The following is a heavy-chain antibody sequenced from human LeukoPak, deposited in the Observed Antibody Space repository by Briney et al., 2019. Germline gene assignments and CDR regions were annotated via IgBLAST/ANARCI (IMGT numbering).Heavy chain of an antibody. CDR3: ARHPSSIVVVIYYFDY. J-gene: IGHJ4*02. D-gene: IGHD3-22*01. Sequence: PSKTLSLTCAVYGGSFIGYYWSWIRQPPGKGLEWIGSIYYSGSTYYNPSLKSRVTISVDTSKNQFSLKLSSVTAADTAVYYCARHPSSIVVVIYYFDYWGQGTLVTVSS. CDR1: GGSFIGYY. CDR2: IYYSGST. V-gene: IGHV4-34*01.